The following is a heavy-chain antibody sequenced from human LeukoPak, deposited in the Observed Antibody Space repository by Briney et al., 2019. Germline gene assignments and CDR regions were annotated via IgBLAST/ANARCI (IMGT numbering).Heavy chain of an antibody. CDR3: AKGYSSGWYSWWYFDL. V-gene: IGHV3-48*03. CDR2: ISSRGSTI. D-gene: IGHD6-19*01. J-gene: IGHJ2*01. Sequence: QPGGSLRLSCAASGFTFSSYEMSWVRQAPGKGLEWVSYISSRGSTIYYADSVKGRFTISRDNAKNSLYLQMNSLRAEDTAVYYCAKGYSSGWYSWWYFDLWGRGTLVTVSS. CDR1: GFTFSSYE.